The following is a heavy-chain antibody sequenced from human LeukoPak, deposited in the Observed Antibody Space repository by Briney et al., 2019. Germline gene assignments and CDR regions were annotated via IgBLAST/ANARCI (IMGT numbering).Heavy chain of an antibody. CDR1: GFTFSTYG. CDR2: ISGSSSAI. Sequence: GGSLRLSCAASGFTFSTYGMSWVRQAPGKGLEWLSYISGSSSAINYADSVKGRFTISRDNAKNSLFLQMNSLRAEDTAVYYCATYSGYDRIFDYWGRGTPVTVSS. CDR3: ATYSGYDRIFDY. D-gene: IGHD5-12*01. J-gene: IGHJ4*02. V-gene: IGHV3-48*01.